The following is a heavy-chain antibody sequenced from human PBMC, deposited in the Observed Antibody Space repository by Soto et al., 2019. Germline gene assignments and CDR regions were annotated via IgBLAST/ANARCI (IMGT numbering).Heavy chain of an antibody. CDR2: IIPIFGTA. CDR3: ARDQKVVTAMNRYFDL. Sequence: SVKVSCKASGGTFSSYAISWVRQAPGQGLEWMGGIIPIFGTANYAQKFQGRVTITADESTSTAYMELSSLRSEHKAVYYSARDQKVVTAMNRYFDLWGRGTLVTVSS. J-gene: IGHJ2*01. D-gene: IGHD2-21*02. CDR1: GGTFSSYA. V-gene: IGHV1-69*13.